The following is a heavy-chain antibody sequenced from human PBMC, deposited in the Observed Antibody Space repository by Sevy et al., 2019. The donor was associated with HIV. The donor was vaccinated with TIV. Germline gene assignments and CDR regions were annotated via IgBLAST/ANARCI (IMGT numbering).Heavy chain of an antibody. V-gene: IGHV4-59*01. J-gene: IGHJ6*02. Sequence: SETLSLTCTVSGGSISSYYWNWIRQPPGKGLEWIGYIYYSGRTNYNPSLKSRVTISVDTSTNQFSLKLSSVTAADTAVYYCARAGGSTDWGMDVWGQGTTVTVSS. CDR2: IYYSGRT. CDR3: ARAGGSTDWGMDV. D-gene: IGHD2-2*01. CDR1: GGSISSYY.